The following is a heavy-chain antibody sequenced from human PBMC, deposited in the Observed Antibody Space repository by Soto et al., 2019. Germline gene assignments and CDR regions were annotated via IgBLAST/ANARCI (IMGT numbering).Heavy chain of an antibody. CDR1: GDSLSGGGYS. V-gene: IGHV4-30-2*01. D-gene: IGHD1-20*01. CDR3: ARGAGERHGLNSWNNFDR. J-gene: IGHJ4*02. CDR2: IYRSGSA. Sequence: SETLSLTCTVSGDSLSGGGYSWTWIRQPPGKGLEWIGYIYRSGSAYYNPSLKSRVTISIDKAKNQFSLMFTSMTAADTAVYHRARGAGERHGLNSWNNFDRWGEGAVVTVAS.